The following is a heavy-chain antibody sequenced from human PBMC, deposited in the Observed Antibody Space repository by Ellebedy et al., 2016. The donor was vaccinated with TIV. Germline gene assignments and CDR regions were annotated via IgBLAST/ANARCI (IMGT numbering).Heavy chain of an antibody. D-gene: IGHD4-23*01. Sequence: GESLKLSCAASGFTLTSNAMSWVRQAPGQGLEWVPSITESGGNTYYADSVKVRFTISRDNSKDTLYLQMNSLRAEDTAIYYCARDPVGVGPAFDVWGQGTMVTVSS. CDR2: ITESGGNT. CDR3: ARDPVGVGPAFDV. J-gene: IGHJ3*01. CDR1: GFTLTSNA. V-gene: IGHV3-23*01.